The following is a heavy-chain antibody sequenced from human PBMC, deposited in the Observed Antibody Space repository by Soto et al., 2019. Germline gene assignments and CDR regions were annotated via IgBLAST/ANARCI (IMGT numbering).Heavy chain of an antibody. CDR2: INHSGST. V-gene: IGHV4-34*01. Sequence: EAFPLTCAVYGGSFSGDDWSWSRQPPGKGVEWIGEINHSGSTNYNPSLKSRVTISVDTSKNQFSLKLSSVTAADTAVYYCARDLMEADGGDSLYWGQGTLVIGSS. J-gene: IGHJ4*02. D-gene: IGHD3-10*01. CDR1: GGSFSGDD. CDR3: ARDLMEADGGDSLY.